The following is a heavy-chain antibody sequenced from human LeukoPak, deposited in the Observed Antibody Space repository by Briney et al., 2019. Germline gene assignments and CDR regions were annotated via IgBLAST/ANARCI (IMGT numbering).Heavy chain of an antibody. Sequence: GGSLRLSCAASGFTFSRYWMHWVRQAPGKGPVWISRINSDGSSTSYADSVKGRFTISRDNAKNTLYLQMNSLRAEDTAVYYCARGGEYSGSFVGYWGQGTLVTVSS. D-gene: IGHD1-26*01. J-gene: IGHJ4*02. V-gene: IGHV3-74*01. CDR1: GFTFSRYW. CDR2: INSDGSST. CDR3: ARGGEYSGSFVGY.